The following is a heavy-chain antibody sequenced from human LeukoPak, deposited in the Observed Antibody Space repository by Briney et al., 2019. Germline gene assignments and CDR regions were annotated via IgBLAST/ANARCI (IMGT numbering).Heavy chain of an antibody. V-gene: IGHV3-9*01. CDR2: ISWNSGSI. CDR1: GFTFDDYA. J-gene: IGHJ4*02. D-gene: IGHD2/OR15-2a*01. CDR3: AREHPLSTHRKTFDY. Sequence: GGSLRLSCAASGFTFDDYAMHWVRQAPGKGLEWVSGISWNSGSIGYADSVKGRFTISRDNAKNSLYLQMNSLRAEDTAVYYCAREHPLSTHRKTFDYWGQGTLATVSS.